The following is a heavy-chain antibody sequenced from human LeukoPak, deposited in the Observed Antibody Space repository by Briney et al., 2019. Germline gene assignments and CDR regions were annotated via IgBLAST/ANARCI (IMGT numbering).Heavy chain of an antibody. J-gene: IGHJ4*02. D-gene: IGHD2-2*01. CDR3: ARGNNRDIVVVPAAPYFDY. CDR2: IYYSGST. V-gene: IGHV4-59*01. Sequence: RSSETLSLTCTVSGGSISSYYWSWIRQPPGKGLEWIGYIYYSGSTNYNPSLKSRVTISVDTSKNQFSLKLSSVTAADTAVYYCARGNNRDIVVVPAAPYFDYWGQGTLVTVSS. CDR1: GGSISSYY.